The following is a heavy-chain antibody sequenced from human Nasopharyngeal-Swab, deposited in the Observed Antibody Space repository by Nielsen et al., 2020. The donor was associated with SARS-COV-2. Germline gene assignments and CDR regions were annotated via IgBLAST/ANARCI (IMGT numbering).Heavy chain of an antibody. V-gene: IGHV3-15*07. Sequence: WIRQPPGKGLEWVGRIKSKTDGGTTDYVAPVKGRFTISRDDSKNTLYLQMNSLKTEDTAVYYCTTDGTTTVTTWVDVWGKGTTVTVSS. CDR2: IKSKTDGGTT. D-gene: IGHD4-17*01. CDR3: TTDGTTTVTTWVDV. J-gene: IGHJ6*04.